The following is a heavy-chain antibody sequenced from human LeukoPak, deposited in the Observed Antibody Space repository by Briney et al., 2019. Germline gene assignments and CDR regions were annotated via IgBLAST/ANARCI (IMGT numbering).Heavy chain of an antibody. D-gene: IGHD6-13*01. CDR1: GFTFSDYY. CDR3: ASKFYSSSWLY. Sequence: GGSLRLSCAASGFTFSDYYMSWLRQAPGKGLEWVSYISSSGSTIYYADSVKGRFTISRDNAKNSLYLQMNSLRAEDTAVYYCASKFYSSSWLYWGQGTLVTVSS. CDR2: ISSSGSTI. V-gene: IGHV3-11*04. J-gene: IGHJ4*02.